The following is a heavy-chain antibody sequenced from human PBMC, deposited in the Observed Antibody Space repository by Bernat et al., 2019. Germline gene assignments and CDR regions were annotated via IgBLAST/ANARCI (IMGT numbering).Heavy chain of an antibody. Sequence: QVQLQESGPGLVKPSQTLSLTCTVSGGSISSGSYYWSWIRQSAGKGLEWIGRIYTSRSTNYNPSLRSRVTMSVDTSKKQVSLKLNSVTAADTAVYYCARGNDYFGMDVWGQGTTVTVSS. V-gene: IGHV4-61*02. CDR1: GGSISSGSYY. CDR2: IYTSRST. CDR3: ARGNDYFGMDV. J-gene: IGHJ6*02.